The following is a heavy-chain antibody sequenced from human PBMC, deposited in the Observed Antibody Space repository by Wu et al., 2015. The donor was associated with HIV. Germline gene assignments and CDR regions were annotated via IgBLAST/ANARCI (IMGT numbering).Heavy chain of an antibody. CDR3: ARDADGIVGAKIGRYFDV. Sequence: QVQLVQSGAEVKKPGSSVKVSCKASGGTFNTYNINWVRQAPGQGLEWMGEIIPMFGTTSFAQKFQGRLTITADDSATTAYMELRSLRSDDTAVYYCARDADGIVGAKIGRYFDVWGRGSLVRVSS. V-gene: IGHV1-69*12. CDR1: GGTFNTYN. D-gene: IGHD1-26*01. J-gene: IGHJ2*01. CDR2: IIPMFGTT.